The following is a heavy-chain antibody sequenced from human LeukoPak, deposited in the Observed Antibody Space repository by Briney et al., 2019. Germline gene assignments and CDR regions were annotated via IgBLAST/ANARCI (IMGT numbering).Heavy chain of an antibody. CDR1: GFTFSSYS. D-gene: IGHD2-21*02. Sequence: GGSLRLSCAASGFTFSSYSMNWVRQAPGKGLEWVSSISSSSSYIYYVDSVKGRFTISRDNAKNSLYLQMNSLRAEDTAVYYCARDQGVTASNFDYWGQGTLVTVSS. CDR3: ARDQGVTASNFDY. J-gene: IGHJ4*02. V-gene: IGHV3-21*01. CDR2: ISSSSSYI.